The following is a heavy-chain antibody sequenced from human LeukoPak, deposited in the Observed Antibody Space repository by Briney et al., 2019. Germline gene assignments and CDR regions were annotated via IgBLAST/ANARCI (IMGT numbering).Heavy chain of an antibody. V-gene: IGHV4-39*07. CDR1: GGSISSTSYY. CDR2: IYYSGST. CDR3: ARHHLPYYYGSGSYSN. D-gene: IGHD3-10*01. Sequence: SETLSLTCTVSGGSISSTSYYWGWIRQPPGKGLKWIGNIYYSGSTYYNPSLKSRVTISVDTSKNQFSLKLSSVTAADTAVYYCARHHLPYYYGSGSYSNWGQGTLVTVSS. J-gene: IGHJ4*02.